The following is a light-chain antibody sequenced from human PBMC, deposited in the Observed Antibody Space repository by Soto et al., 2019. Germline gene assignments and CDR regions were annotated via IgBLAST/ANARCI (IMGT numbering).Light chain of an antibody. CDR3: SSYTTRYTLV. J-gene: IGLJ2*01. CDR1: SSDVGVYNY. CDR2: EVS. V-gene: IGLV2-14*01. Sequence: QSALTQPASVSGSPGQSITISCTGTSSDVGVYNYVSWYQHHPGKAPKLMIYEVSNRPSGVSNRFSGAKSGNTASLTISAIQAEDEADYYCSSYTTRYTLVFGGGTKLTVL.